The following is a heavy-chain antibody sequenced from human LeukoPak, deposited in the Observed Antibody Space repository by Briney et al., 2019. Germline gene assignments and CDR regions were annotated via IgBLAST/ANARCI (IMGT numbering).Heavy chain of an antibody. J-gene: IGHJ6*03. CDR3: ARHLSSPSGLSFYYYMDV. D-gene: IGHD6-6*01. V-gene: IGHV4-39*01. Sequence: PSETLSLTCTVSGDPMSSSTYYWGWIRQPPGEGLEWIGTIFYSGSTYYNPSLKSRVTISVDTSKNQFSLKLSSVTAADTAVYYCARHLSSPSGLSFYYYMDVWGTGTTVTVSS. CDR2: IFYSGST. CDR1: GDPMSSSTYY.